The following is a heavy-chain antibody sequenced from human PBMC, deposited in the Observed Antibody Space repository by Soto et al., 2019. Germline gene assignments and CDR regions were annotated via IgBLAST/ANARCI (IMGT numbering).Heavy chain of an antibody. V-gene: IGHV4-59*08. Sequence: SETLSLTCTISGASISTSYWSWIRQSPEKGLEWIGYVDYSGNPNYNPSLESRVTIAVDTSKDRLSLKLKSPTAADTAVYYCARLLRHNYYGMAVWGQGTTVTVSS. CDR2: VDYSGNP. D-gene: IGHD5-12*01. CDR3: ARLLRHNYYGMAV. CDR1: GASISTSY. J-gene: IGHJ6*02.